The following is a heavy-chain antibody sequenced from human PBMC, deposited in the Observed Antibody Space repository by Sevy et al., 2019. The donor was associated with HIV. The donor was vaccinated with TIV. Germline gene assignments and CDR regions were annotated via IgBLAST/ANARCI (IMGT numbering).Heavy chain of an antibody. V-gene: IGHV3-49*03. Sequence: GSLRLSCTASGFTFGDYAMSWFRQAPGKGLEWVGFIRSKAYGGTTEYAASVKGRFTISRDDSKSIAYLQMNSLKTEDTAVYYCTRVPITMIVVAPPDYWGQGTLVTVSS. J-gene: IGHJ4*02. CDR1: GFTFGDYA. CDR3: TRVPITMIVVAPPDY. CDR2: IRSKAYGGTT. D-gene: IGHD3-22*01.